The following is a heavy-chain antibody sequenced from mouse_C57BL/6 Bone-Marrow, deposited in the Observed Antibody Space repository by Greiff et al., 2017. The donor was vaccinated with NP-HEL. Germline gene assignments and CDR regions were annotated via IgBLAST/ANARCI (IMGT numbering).Heavy chain of an antibody. CDR2: INPNNGGN. Sequence: EVQLQQSGPELVKPGASVKISCKASGYTFTDYYMNGVKQSNGKSLGWIGDINPNNGGNGYNKKFKGKATLTVDKSSSTAYMELRSLTSEDSAVYYCARATYYDYDGAMDFWGQGTSVTVSS. CDR3: ARATYYDYDGAMDF. D-gene: IGHD2-4*01. J-gene: IGHJ4*01. CDR1: GYTFTDYY. V-gene: IGHV1-26*01.